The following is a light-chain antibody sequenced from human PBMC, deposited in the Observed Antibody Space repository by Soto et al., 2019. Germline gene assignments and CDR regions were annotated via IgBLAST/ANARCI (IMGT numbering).Light chain of an antibody. CDR3: QEYGNSRT. J-gene: IGKJ1*01. Sequence: DIVLTQSPGTLSLSPGERATLSCRASQSVSSSYLAWYQQKPGQAPRLLIYGASSRATGIPDRFSGSGSGTDFTLTISRLEPEDFAVYYCQEYGNSRTFGQGTKV. V-gene: IGKV3-20*01. CDR2: GAS. CDR1: QSVSSSY.